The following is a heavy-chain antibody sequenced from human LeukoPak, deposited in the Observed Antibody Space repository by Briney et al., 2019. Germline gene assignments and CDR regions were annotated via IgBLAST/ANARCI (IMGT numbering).Heavy chain of an antibody. Sequence: SETLSLTCTVSGGSISSSSYYWGWIRQPPGKGLEWIGSFYYSGSTYYNPSLKSRVTISVDTSKNQFSLKLSSVTAADTAAYYCAKHHYSFSTVTYLDYWGQGTLVTVSS. CDR3: AKHHYSFSTVTYLDY. J-gene: IGHJ4*02. CDR1: GGSISSSSYY. V-gene: IGHV4-39*01. D-gene: IGHD4-17*01. CDR2: FYYSGST.